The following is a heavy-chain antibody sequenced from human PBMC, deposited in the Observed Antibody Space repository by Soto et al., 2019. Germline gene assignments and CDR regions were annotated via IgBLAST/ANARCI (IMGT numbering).Heavy chain of an antibody. CDR1: GFTFSSYA. V-gene: IGHV3-23*01. CDR2: ISGSGGST. J-gene: IGHJ6*02. D-gene: IGHD1-26*01. Sequence: GGSLRLSCAASGFTFSSYAMSWVRQAPGKGLEWVSAISGSGGSTYYADSVKGRFTISRDNSKNTLYLQMNSLRAEDTAVYYCAKDRAIVGATNYYYYGMDVWGQGTTVTVSS. CDR3: AKDRAIVGATNYYYYGMDV.